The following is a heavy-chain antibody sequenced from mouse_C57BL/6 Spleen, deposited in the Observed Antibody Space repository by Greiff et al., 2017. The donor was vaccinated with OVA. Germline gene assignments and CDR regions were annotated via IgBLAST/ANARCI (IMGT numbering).Heavy chain of an antibody. CDR3: AREDDYEGYFDY. Sequence: VQLQQSGPELVKPGDSVKISCKASGYSFTGYFINWVMQSHGKSLEWIGRINPYNGDTFYNQKFKGKATLTVDKSSSTAHMELRSLTSEDSAVYYCAREDDYEGYFDYWGQGTTLTVSS. V-gene: IGHV1-20*01. J-gene: IGHJ2*01. CDR1: GYSFTGYF. CDR2: INPYNGDT. D-gene: IGHD2-4*01.